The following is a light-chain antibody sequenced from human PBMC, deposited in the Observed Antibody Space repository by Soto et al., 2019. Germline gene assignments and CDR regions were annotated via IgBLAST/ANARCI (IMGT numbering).Light chain of an antibody. CDR1: QGITND. CDR2: AAS. J-gene: IGKJ1*01. Sequence: AIQITQSPSSLSASVGDRPTITCRASQGITNDLGWYQQKPGKAPKLMSYAASSLQSGVPSRVSGSGSGTDFTLTISSLQPEDFETYYCLQDYNYPRTFGQGTKVDIK. CDR3: LQDYNYPRT. V-gene: IGKV1-6*01.